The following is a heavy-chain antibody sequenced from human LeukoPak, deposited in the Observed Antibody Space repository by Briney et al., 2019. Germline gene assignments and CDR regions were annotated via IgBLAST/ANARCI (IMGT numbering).Heavy chain of an antibody. CDR2: IYPGDSDT. D-gene: IGHD3-16*02. CDR1: GYSFTSYW. CDR3: AAGYDYVWGSYRQGAFDI. Sequence: GESLKISCKGSGYSFTSYWIGWVRQMPGKGLEWMGIIYPGDSDTRYSPSFQGQVTISADKSISTAYLQWSSLKASDTAMYYCAAGYDYVWGSYRQGAFDIWGQGTMVTVSS. J-gene: IGHJ3*02. V-gene: IGHV5-51*01.